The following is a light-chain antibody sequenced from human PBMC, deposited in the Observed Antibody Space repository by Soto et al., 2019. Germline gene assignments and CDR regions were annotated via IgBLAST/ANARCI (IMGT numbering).Light chain of an antibody. J-gene: IGKJ4*01. CDR3: QHYNIWPHMLA. CDR2: DTS. Sequence: DIVLTQSPATLSASPGERATLSCRASQSVSSNLAWYQQKPGQAPRLLIYDTSTRATDIPARFSGSGSGTEFTLTISSLQSEDFAVYYCQHYNIWPHMLAFGGGTKVEI. V-gene: IGKV3-15*01. CDR1: QSVSSN.